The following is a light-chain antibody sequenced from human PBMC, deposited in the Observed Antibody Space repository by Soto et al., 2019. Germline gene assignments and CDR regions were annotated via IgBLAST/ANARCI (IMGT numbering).Light chain of an antibody. Sequence: DIVMTQSPDSLAVSLGERATINCRSSQNVLYNANNKHQLAWYQQKPGQPPKLLLYRASTRESGVPDRFAGSGSGPNFTLTISSLQAEDVAVYYCQQYYSTPHTFGQGTKLEIK. CDR3: QQYYSTPHT. CDR1: QNVLYNANNKHQ. J-gene: IGKJ2*01. V-gene: IGKV4-1*01. CDR2: RAS.